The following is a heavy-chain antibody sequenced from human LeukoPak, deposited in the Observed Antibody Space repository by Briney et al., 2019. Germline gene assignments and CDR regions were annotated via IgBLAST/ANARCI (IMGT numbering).Heavy chain of an antibody. D-gene: IGHD3-22*01. CDR3: AKGFSSGPWDACDI. CDR1: GFTFSSYG. V-gene: IGHV3-30*18. CDR2: ISYDGSKK. Sequence: GGSLRLSCAASGFTFSSYGMHWVCQAPGKGLEWVAVISYDGSKKYYADSVKGRFTISRDSSKNMLYLQMNSLRVEDTAVYYCAKGFSSGPWDACDIWGQGTMVTVSS. J-gene: IGHJ3*02.